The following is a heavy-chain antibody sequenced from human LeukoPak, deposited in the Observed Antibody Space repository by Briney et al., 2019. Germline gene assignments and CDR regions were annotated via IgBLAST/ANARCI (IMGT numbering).Heavy chain of an antibody. CDR1: GGSISSYY. J-gene: IGHJ4*02. Sequence: PSETLSLTCTVSGGSISSYYWSWVRQAPGKGLEWVSAISGSGGSTYYADSVKGRFTISRDNSKNTLYLQMNTLRAEDTAVYYCAKFRPITSVAGTIFHYWGQGTLVTVSS. CDR3: AKFRPITSVAGTIFHY. V-gene: IGHV3-23*01. CDR2: ISGSGGST. D-gene: IGHD6-19*01.